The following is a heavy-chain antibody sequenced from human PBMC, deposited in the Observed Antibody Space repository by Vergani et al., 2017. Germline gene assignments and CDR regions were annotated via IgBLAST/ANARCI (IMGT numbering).Heavy chain of an antibody. Sequence: QVQLQESGPGLVKPSETLALTCTVSGDSVISTDYHWGWLRQPPGKGLEWIGSMDYSGSTSYNPSLESSSSISFETPKNQFSLRLTSVTAADTAVYYRANKRVSCRSAYCHSDDFWVPGTLVGVSS. CDR3: ANKRVSCRSAYCHSDDF. J-gene: IGHJ4*02. V-gene: IGHV4-39*01. CDR2: MDYSGST. CDR1: GDSVISTDYH. D-gene: IGHD3-16*01.